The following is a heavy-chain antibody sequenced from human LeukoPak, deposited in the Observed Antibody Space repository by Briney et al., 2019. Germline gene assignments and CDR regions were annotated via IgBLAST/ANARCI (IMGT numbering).Heavy chain of an antibody. Sequence: PSETLSLTCTVSGGSISSYYWSWIRQPAGKGLEWIGRIYTSGSTNYNPSLQSRVTISVDKSKNQFSLKLSSVTAADTAVYYCARAPYSSSWMVWGGDYFDYWGQGTLVTVSS. D-gene: IGHD6-13*01. CDR1: GGSISSYY. CDR3: ARAPYSSSWMVWGGDYFDY. V-gene: IGHV4-4*07. CDR2: IYTSGST. J-gene: IGHJ4*02.